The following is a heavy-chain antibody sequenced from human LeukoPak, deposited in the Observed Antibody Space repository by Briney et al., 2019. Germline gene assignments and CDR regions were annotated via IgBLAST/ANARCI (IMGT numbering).Heavy chain of an antibody. D-gene: IGHD4-17*01. CDR2: IRSDEINK. V-gene: IGHV3-30*02. CDR1: GFTFSNYG. Sequence: GGSLRLSCAASGFTFSNYGMPWVRQAPGKGLEWVAFIRSDEINKYYTDSVKGRFTISRDNSKNTLYLQMSSLRAEDTAVYYCTKNAFGDYLPGDYWGQGALVTVSS. J-gene: IGHJ4*02. CDR3: TKNAFGDYLPGDY.